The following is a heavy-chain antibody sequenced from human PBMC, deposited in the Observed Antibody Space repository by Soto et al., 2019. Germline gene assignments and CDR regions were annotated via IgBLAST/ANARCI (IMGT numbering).Heavy chain of an antibody. J-gene: IGHJ6*02. V-gene: IGHV1-18*04. CDR1: GYSFFTHG. Sequence: GASVKVSCKASGYSFFTHGITWVRQTPGHGLEWLGWISTKNGNTRYSQILQGRVSMTTDTSTSTVYMELTNLRSDDSAVYYCGRVSSSIVVIPDFGMDVWGQGTTVTVSS. D-gene: IGHD2-21*01. CDR3: GRVSSSIVVIPDFGMDV. CDR2: ISTKNGNT.